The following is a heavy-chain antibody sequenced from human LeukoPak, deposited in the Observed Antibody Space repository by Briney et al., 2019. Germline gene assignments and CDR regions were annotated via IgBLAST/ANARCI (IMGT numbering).Heavy chain of an antibody. CDR3: ARRDPSNYYYYYMDV. CDR2: IYYSGST. Sequence: SETLSLTCTVSGGSISSYYWSWIRQPPGKGLEWIGYIYYSGSTNYNPFLKSRVTISVDTSKNQFSLKLSSVTAADTAVYYCARRDPSNYYYYYMDVWGKGTTVTVSS. J-gene: IGHJ6*03. D-gene: IGHD4-11*01. V-gene: IGHV4-59*08. CDR1: GGSISSYY.